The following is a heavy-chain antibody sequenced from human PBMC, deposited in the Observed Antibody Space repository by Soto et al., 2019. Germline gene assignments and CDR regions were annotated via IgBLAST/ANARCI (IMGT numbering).Heavy chain of an antibody. D-gene: IGHD1-26*01. Sequence: QVQLVESGGGVVQPGRSLRLSCAASGFTFSSYGMHWVRQAPGKGLEWVAVIWHDGSNKYYGDSVKGRFTISRDNSKNTLYLQMNSLRDEDTAVYYCARDLTAWGLGAWGQGTLVTVSS. CDR3: ARDLTAWGLGA. J-gene: IGHJ4*02. CDR2: IWHDGSNK. V-gene: IGHV3-33*01. CDR1: GFTFSSYG.